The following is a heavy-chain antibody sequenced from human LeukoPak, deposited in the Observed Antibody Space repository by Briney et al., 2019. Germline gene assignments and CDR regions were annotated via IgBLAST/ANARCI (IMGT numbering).Heavy chain of an antibody. V-gene: IGHV3-21*01. CDR1: GFTFSSYS. D-gene: IGHD3-22*01. Sequence: GGSLRLSCAASGFTFSSYSMNWVRQAPGKGLEWVSSISSSSSYIYYADSVKGRFTISRDNAKNSLYLQMNCLRAEDTAVYYCARDAAAPYYYDSSGYSGGFYWGQGTLVTVSS. CDR3: ARDAAAPYYYDSSGYSGGFY. J-gene: IGHJ4*02. CDR2: ISSSSSYI.